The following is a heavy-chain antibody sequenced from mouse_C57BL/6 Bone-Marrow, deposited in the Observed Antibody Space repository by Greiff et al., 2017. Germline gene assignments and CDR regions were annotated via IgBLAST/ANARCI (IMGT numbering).Heavy chain of an antibody. J-gene: IGHJ2*01. CDR2: IRLKSDNYAT. Sequence: EVKLVESGGGLVQPGGSMKLSCVASGFTFSNYWMNWVRQSPEKGLEWVAQIRLKSDNYATHYAESVKGRFTISRDDSKSSVYLQMNNLRAEDTGIYYCTAGGLWLRRPYWGQGTTLTVSS. D-gene: IGHD2-2*01. CDR3: TAGGLWLRRPY. CDR1: GFTFSNYW. V-gene: IGHV6-3*01.